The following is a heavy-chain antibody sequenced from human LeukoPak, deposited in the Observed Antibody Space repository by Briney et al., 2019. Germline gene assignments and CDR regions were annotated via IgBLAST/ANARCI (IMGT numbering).Heavy chain of an antibody. CDR1: GGSISSGDYY. D-gene: IGHD1-1*01. V-gene: IGHV4-30-4*01. Sequence: SETLSLTRTVSGGSISSGDYYWSWIRQPPGKGLEWIGYIYYSGSTYYNPSLKSRVTISVDTSKNQFSLKLSSVTAADTAVYYCARAAPYTTYYYYGMDVWGQGTTVTVSS. J-gene: IGHJ6*02. CDR3: ARAAPYTTYYYYGMDV. CDR2: IYYSGST.